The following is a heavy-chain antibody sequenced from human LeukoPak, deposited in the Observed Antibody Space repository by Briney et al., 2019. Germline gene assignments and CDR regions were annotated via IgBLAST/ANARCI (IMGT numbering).Heavy chain of an antibody. D-gene: IGHD3-16*01. CDR1: GASISISSYY. CDR2: IHTSGST. CDR3: ARAHLGFDP. J-gene: IGHJ5*02. Sequence: SETLSLTCSVSGASISISSYYWNWMRQPAGKGLEWIGRIHTSGSTNYNPSLKSRVTMSVDTSKNQFSLELTSVTAADTAVYYCARAHLGFDPWGQGALVTVPS. V-gene: IGHV4-4*07.